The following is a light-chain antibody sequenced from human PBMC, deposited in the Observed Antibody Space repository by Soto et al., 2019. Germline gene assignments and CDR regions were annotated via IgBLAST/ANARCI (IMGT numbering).Light chain of an antibody. CDR3: SSYAGSSNV. V-gene: IGLV2-8*01. J-gene: IGLJ1*01. Sequence: LTQPPSASWSPGQSVAISCTGTSSDVGGYNYVSWYQQHPGKAPKLMIYEVNKRPSGVPDRFSGSKSGNTASLTVSGLQAEDEAGYYCSSYAGSSNVFGTGTKVTVL. CDR1: SSDVGGYNY. CDR2: EVN.